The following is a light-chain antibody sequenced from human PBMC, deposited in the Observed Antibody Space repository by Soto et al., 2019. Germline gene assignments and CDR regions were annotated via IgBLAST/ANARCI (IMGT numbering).Light chain of an antibody. V-gene: IGKV3-15*01. CDR2: GVS. Sequence: EIVMTQSPATLSVSPGERATLSCRASQTVSSNLAWYQQQPGQAPRLLIYGVSTRATGVPARFSGSGSGTEFTLTISSLQSEDFAVYYCLQYNSWPRGTFGPGTKVEIK. J-gene: IGKJ3*01. CDR3: LQYNSWPRGT. CDR1: QTVSSN.